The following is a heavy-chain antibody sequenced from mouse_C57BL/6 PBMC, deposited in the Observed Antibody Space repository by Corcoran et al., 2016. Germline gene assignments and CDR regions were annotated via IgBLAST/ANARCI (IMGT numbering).Heavy chain of an antibody. Sequence: QVQLVETGGDLVRPGNSLKLSCVTSGFTFSDYRMHWLRQPPGKRLEWIAVIPVKSDNFGANYAESVKGRFAISRDDSKRSVYLEMNRLREEDTATYFCSRGNSEGFPYWGQGTLVTVSP. J-gene: IGHJ3*01. CDR3: SRGNSEGFPY. CDR2: IPVKSDNFGA. CDR1: GFTFSDYR. D-gene: IGHD2-1*01. V-gene: IGHV13-2*01.